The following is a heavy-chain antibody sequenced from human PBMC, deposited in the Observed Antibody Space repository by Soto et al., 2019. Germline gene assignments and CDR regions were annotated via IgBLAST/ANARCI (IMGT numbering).Heavy chain of an antibody. J-gene: IGHJ3*02. CDR3: TRAAAADLFDAFDI. CDR2: IKSKTDGGTT. CDR1: GFTLSNAW. Sequence: EVQLVESGGGLVKPGGDLRLSCADSGFTLSNAWMSWVRQAPGKGLEWVGRIKSKTDGGTTDYAAPAKGRFTISRDDSKNTLYLQMHCLTTEDTAVYYCTRAAAADLFDAFDIWGQGTIVTVSS. V-gene: IGHV3-15*01. D-gene: IGHD6-13*01.